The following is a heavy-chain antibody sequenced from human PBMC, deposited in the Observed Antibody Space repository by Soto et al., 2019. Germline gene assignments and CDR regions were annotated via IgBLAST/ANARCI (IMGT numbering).Heavy chain of an antibody. J-gene: IGHJ2*01. CDR1: GFTFSSYA. Sequence: PGGSLRLSCAASGFTFSSYAMSWVRQAPGKGLEWVSVISGSGVSTYYADSVKGRFTISRDNSKNTLYLQMNSLRAEDTAVYYCAKDRWFGELSPTPVGSYFDLWGRGTLVTVSS. D-gene: IGHD3-10*01. CDR2: ISGSGVST. CDR3: AKDRWFGELSPTPVGSYFDL. V-gene: IGHV3-23*01.